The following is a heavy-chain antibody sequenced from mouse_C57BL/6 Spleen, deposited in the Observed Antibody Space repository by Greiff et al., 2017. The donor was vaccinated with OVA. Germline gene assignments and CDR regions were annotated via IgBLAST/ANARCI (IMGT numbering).Heavy chain of an antibody. Sequence: QVQLQQPGAELVKPGASVKMSCKASGYTFTSYWITWVKQRPGQGLEWIGDIYPGSGSTNYNEKFKSKATLTVDTSSSTAYMQLSSLTSEDSAVYYCARGPHYYGSSDWYFDVWGTGTTVTVSS. J-gene: IGHJ1*03. CDR3: ARGPHYYGSSDWYFDV. D-gene: IGHD1-1*01. CDR2: IYPGSGST. V-gene: IGHV1-55*01. CDR1: GYTFTSYW.